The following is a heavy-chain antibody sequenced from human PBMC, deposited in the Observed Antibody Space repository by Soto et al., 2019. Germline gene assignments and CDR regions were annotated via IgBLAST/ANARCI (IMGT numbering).Heavy chain of an antibody. J-gene: IGHJ4*02. D-gene: IGHD6-19*01. CDR2: ILYDGSEK. V-gene: IGHV3-33*01. CDR1: GFMFDSYG. CDR3: AREPGRIAVAGFDY. Sequence: QVQLVESGGGVVQPGRSLRLSCVASGFMFDSYGMHWVRQAPGKGLEWVAIILYDGSEKYHADSVKGRFTISRDNSKNTLYLQMNSRRAEDTALYYCAREPGRIAVAGFDYWGQGTLVTVSS.